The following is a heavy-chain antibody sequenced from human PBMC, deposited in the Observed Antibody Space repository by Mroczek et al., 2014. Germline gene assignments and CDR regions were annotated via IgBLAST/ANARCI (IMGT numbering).Heavy chain of an antibody. Sequence: QVQLVQSGAEVKKPGSSVKVSCKASGGTFSSYAISWVRQAPGQGLEWVGGIIPIFGTANYAQKFQGRVTITADESTSTAYMELSSLRSEDTAVYYCARNAPLIYSSGWYDEGFGNPWGQGTLVTVSS. CDR1: GGTFSSYA. CDR2: IIPIFGTA. J-gene: IGHJ5*02. D-gene: IGHD6-19*01. V-gene: IGHV1-69*12. CDR3: ARNAPLIYSSGWYDEGFGNP.